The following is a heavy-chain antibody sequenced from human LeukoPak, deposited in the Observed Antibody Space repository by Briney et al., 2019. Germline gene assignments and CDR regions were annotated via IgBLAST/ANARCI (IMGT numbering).Heavy chain of an antibody. CDR1: GFTFSSYS. V-gene: IGHV3-21*01. CDR3: ARALPAAIFRPERNYGMDV. D-gene: IGHD2-2*01. J-gene: IGHJ6*02. Sequence: GGSLRLSCAASGFTFSSYSMNWVRQAPGRGLEWVSSISSSSSYIYYADSVKGRFTISRDNAKNSLYLQMNSLRAEDTAVYYCARALPAAIFRPERNYGMDVWGQGTTVTVSS. CDR2: ISSSSSYI.